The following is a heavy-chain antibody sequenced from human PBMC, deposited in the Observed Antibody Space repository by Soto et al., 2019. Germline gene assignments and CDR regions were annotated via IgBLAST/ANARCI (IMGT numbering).Heavy chain of an antibody. Sequence: PGGSLRLSCAASGFTFSGFYMSWIRQAQGKGLEYISFISTSGTSANYADSVKGRFIISRDNAKNSLYLQMDSLRAEDTAVYYCARDRGAVTGQYFDYWGQGTLVTVSS. CDR2: ISTSGTSA. J-gene: IGHJ4*02. D-gene: IGHD6-19*01. V-gene: IGHV3-11*05. CDR3: ARDRGAVTGQYFDY. CDR1: GFTFSGFY.